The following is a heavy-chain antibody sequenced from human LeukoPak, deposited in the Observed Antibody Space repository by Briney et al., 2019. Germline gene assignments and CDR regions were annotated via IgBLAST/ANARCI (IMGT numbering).Heavy chain of an antibody. J-gene: IGHJ4*02. CDR1: GFTFSSYA. CDR2: ISGSGGST. V-gene: IGHV3-23*01. Sequence: GGSLRLSCAASGFTFSSYAMSWVRQAPGKGLEWVSAISGSGGSTYYADSVKGRFTISRDNSKNTLYLQMNSLRAEDTAVYYCAIWLQLVPLGYFDYWGQGTLVTVSS. D-gene: IGHD6-13*01. CDR3: AIWLQLVPLGYFDY.